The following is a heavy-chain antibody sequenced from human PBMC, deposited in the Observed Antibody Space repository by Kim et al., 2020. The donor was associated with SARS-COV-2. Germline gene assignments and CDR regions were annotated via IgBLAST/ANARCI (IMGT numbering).Heavy chain of an antibody. V-gene: IGHV3-7*01. Sequence: GGSLRLSCAASGFTFSRYWMTWVRQAPGKGLEWVANINQDGNQKYYVDSVKGRFTISRDNAKNSLYLQMNSLRAEDTAVYYCARDGDLYSSGKDAFDIWG. CDR1: GFTFSRYW. J-gene: IGHJ3*02. D-gene: IGHD6-19*01. CDR2: INQDGNQK. CDR3: ARDGDLYSSGKDAFDI.